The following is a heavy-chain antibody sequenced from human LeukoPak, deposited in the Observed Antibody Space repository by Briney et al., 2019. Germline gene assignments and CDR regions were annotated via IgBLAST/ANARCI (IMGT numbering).Heavy chain of an antibody. D-gene: IGHD2-21*01. V-gene: IGHV4-39*01. Sequence: SETLSLTXTVSGGSISSSSYYWGWIRQPPGKGLEWIGSIYYSGSTYYNPSLKSRVTISVDTSKNQFSLKLSSVTAADTAVYYCARLGGGASDYWGQRTLVTVSS. CDR2: IYYSGST. CDR1: GGSISSSSYY. CDR3: ARLGGGASDY. J-gene: IGHJ4*02.